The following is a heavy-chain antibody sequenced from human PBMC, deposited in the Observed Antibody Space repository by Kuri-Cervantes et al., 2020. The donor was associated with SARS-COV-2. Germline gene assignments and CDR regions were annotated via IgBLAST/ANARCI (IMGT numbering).Heavy chain of an antibody. Sequence: GESLKISCAASGFTFSDYYISWIRQAPGKGLEWVSYISSSSSTIYYADSVKGRFTISRDNAKNSLYLQMNSLRAKDTAVYYCARDSWYYDILTGYYPNDYNYYYYYYMDVWGKGTTVTVSS. CDR1: GFTFSDYY. J-gene: IGHJ6*03. D-gene: IGHD3-9*01. CDR3: ARDSWYYDILTGYYPNDYNYYYYYYMDV. CDR2: ISSSSSTI. V-gene: IGHV3-11*04.